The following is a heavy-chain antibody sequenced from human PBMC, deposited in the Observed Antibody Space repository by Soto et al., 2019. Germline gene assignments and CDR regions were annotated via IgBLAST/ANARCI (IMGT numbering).Heavy chain of an antibody. V-gene: IGHV3-33*01. CDR2: IWYDGSNK. J-gene: IGHJ6*03. CDR3: ARGYCSSTSCPHYYYYYYMDV. Sequence: ESGGGVVQPGRSLRLSCAASGFTFSSYGMHWVRQAPGKGLEWVAVIWYDGSNKYYADSVKGRFTISRDNSKNTLYLQMNSLRAEDTAVYYCARGYCSSTSCPHYYYYYYMDVWGKGTTVTVSS. CDR1: GFTFSSYG. D-gene: IGHD2-2*01.